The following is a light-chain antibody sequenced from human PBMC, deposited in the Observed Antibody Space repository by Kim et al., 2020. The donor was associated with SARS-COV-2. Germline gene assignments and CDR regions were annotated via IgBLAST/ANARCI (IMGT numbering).Light chain of an antibody. CDR2: QDT. J-gene: IGLJ1*01. CDR1: KLGNKY. Sequence: SYELTQPPSVSVFPGQTASITCSGDKLGNKYACWYQQKPGQSPVLVIYQDTRRPSGIPERFSASNSGNTATLTISGTQATDEADYYCQAWDRSLNYVFGTGTKVTVL. CDR3: QAWDRSLNYV. V-gene: IGLV3-1*01.